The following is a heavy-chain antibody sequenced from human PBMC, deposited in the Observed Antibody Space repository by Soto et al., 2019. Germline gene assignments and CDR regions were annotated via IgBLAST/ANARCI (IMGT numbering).Heavy chain of an antibody. Sequence: VGSLRLSCAASGFTFSSYGMHWVRQAPGKGLEWVAVIWYDGSNKYYADSVKGRFTISRDNSKNTLYLQMNSLRAEDTAVYYCARDSYCTNGVCYTPGWFDPWGQGTLVTVSS. CDR3: ARDSYCTNGVCYTPGWFDP. CDR2: IWYDGSNK. J-gene: IGHJ5*02. CDR1: GFTFSSYG. D-gene: IGHD2-8*01. V-gene: IGHV3-33*01.